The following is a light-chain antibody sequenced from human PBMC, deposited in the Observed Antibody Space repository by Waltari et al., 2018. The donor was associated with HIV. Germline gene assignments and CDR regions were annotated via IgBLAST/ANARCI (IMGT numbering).Light chain of an antibody. V-gene: IGKV3-15*01. CDR3: QQYNNWPRT. CDR2: GAS. Sequence: EIVMTQSPATLSVSPGARATLSCRASQSVSSNLAWHQQKPGQAPRLLIYGASTRATGIPARFSGSGSGTEFTLTISSLQSEDFAVYYCQQYNNWPRTFGQGTKLEIK. J-gene: IGKJ2*01. CDR1: QSVSSN.